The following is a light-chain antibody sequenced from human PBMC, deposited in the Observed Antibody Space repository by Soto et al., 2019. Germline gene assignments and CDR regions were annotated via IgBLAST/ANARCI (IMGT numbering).Light chain of an antibody. CDR2: GAS. CDR1: QSVSRNY. V-gene: IGKV3-20*01. J-gene: IGKJ1*01. CDR3: QHYGRSPRT. Sequence: EIVLKQSPGTLSLSPGERATLSCRASQSVSRNYLDWYQHKPGQAPRLLIYGASSSATAIPDRFSGSGSGTNFTLTISRLEPEDFAMYYCQHYGRSPRTFGQGTKVEIK.